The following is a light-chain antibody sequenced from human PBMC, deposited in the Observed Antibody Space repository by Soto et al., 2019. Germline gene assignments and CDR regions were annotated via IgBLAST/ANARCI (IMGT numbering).Light chain of an antibody. Sequence: DIQMTQSPSTLPASVGDRVTITCRASQSISNWLAWYQQKPGQAPKLLIYDASNLETGVPSRFSASGSGTDFTLSISSLQPEDIATYYCQQCDNLPLTFGGGTKVDIK. CDR3: QQCDNLPLT. V-gene: IGKV1-33*01. CDR1: QSISNW. J-gene: IGKJ4*01. CDR2: DAS.